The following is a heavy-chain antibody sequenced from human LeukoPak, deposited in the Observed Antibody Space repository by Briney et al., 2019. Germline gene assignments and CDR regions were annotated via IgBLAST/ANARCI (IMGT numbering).Heavy chain of an antibody. CDR2: ISVDGRSE. CDR1: ASTFGTYV. CDR3: ARDRKQQLDVYYYYGMDV. Sequence: GGSLRLSCAASASTFGTYVMHWVRQAPGRGLEWVAGISVDGRSEHYPDSVRGRFTISRDNSKNTLYLQMNSLRAEDTAVYYCARDRKQQLDVYYYYGMDVWGQGTTVTVSS. D-gene: IGHD6-13*01. J-gene: IGHJ6*02. V-gene: IGHV3-30*04.